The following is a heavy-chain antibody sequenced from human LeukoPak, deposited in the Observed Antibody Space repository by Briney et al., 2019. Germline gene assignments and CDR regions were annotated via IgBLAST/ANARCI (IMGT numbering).Heavy chain of an antibody. V-gene: IGHV1-18*01. Sequence: ASVKVSCKASGYTFTSYGISWVRQAPGQGLEWMGWISAYNGNTNYAQKLQGRVTMTTDTSTSTAYMELRSLRSDDTAVYYCARGDLEWEPDPNWFDHWGQGTLVTVSS. CDR2: ISAYNGNT. CDR1: GYTFTSYG. CDR3: ARGDLEWEPDPNWFDH. J-gene: IGHJ5*02. D-gene: IGHD1-26*01.